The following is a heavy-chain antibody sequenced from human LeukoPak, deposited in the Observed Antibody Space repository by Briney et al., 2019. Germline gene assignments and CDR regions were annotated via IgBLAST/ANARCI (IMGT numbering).Heavy chain of an antibody. CDR3: ARRYYGSGSYILRP. Sequence: PSETLSLTCAVYGGSFSGYYWSWIRQPPGKGPEWIGEINHSGSTNYNPSLKSRVTISVDTSKNQFSLKLSSVTAADTAVYYCARRYYGSGSYILRPWGQGTLVTVSS. J-gene: IGHJ4*02. V-gene: IGHV4-34*01. CDR2: INHSGST. D-gene: IGHD3-10*01. CDR1: GGSFSGYY.